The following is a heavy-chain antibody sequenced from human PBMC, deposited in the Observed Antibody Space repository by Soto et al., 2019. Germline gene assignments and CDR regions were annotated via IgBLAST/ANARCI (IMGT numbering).Heavy chain of an antibody. CDR2: IHPSGGGA. CDR1: ENTFSSYY. Sequence: QAQLVQSGAEVKKPGASVKVSCKASENTFSSYYLHWVRQAPGQGLEWMGMIHPSGGGATYAQKFLGRVTMTRDTSTSTVSMELSSLRSEDTAIYYCSRGGHITVVTASFDFWGQGTLVTVSS. D-gene: IGHD2-21*02. CDR3: SRGGHITVVTASFDF. V-gene: IGHV1-46*03. J-gene: IGHJ4*02.